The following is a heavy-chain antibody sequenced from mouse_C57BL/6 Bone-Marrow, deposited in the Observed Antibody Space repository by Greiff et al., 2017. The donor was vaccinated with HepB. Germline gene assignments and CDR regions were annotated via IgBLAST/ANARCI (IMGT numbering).Heavy chain of an antibody. D-gene: IGHD1-1*01. V-gene: IGHV1-82*01. J-gene: IGHJ3*01. CDR3: ASGGGVIPGAY. Sequence: VQLQQSGPELVKPGASVKISCKASGYAFSSSWMNWVKQRPGKGLEWIGRIYPGDGDTNYNGKFKGKATLTADKSSSTAYMQLSSLTSEDSAVYFCASGGGVIPGAYWGQGTLVTVSA. CDR2: IYPGDGDT. CDR1: GYAFSSSW.